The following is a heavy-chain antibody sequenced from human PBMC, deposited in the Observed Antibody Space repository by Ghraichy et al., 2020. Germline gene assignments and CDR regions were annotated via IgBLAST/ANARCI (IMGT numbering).Heavy chain of an antibody. CDR1: GFSFSSHT. CDR2: INGDGTNT. D-gene: IGHD2-2*01. Sequence: GGSLRLSCAASGFSFSSHTMHWVRQTPGKGLVWVSRINGDGTNTDCADSVRGRFTISRDNTRNTLYLQMDSLRAEDTALYYCASSNWFFDLWGRGTLVTVSS. V-gene: IGHV3-74*01. J-gene: IGHJ2*01. CDR3: ASSNWFFDL.